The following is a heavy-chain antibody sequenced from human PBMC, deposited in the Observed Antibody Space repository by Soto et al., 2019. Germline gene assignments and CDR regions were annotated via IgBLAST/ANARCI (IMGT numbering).Heavy chain of an antibody. CDR2: IYYSGST. J-gene: IGHJ6*02. D-gene: IGHD2-15*01. V-gene: IGHV4-59*12. CDR3: ARARRGLGYCSGGSCFYYYSGMDV. Sequence: PSETLSLTCTVSGGSISSYYWSWIRQPPGKGLEWIGYIYYSGSTNYNPSLKSRVTISVDTSKNQFSLKLSSVTAADTAVYYCARARRGLGYCSGGSCFYYYSGMDVWGQGTTVTVSS. CDR1: GGSISSYY.